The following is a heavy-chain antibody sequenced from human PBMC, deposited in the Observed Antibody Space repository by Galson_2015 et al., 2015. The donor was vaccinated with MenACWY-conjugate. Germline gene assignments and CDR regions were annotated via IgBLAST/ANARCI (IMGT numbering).Heavy chain of an antibody. J-gene: IGHJ6*02. D-gene: IGHD3-9*01. CDR3: ARVSGLSGYSMDV. CDR2: IGFGGGT. V-gene: IGHV3-13*04. Sequence: ALRLSCAASEFTFSTYDFHWVRQAAGKGLEWVSGIGFGGGTHYLDSVRGRFTISRDYAQNSLYLQMHSLSAGDTAVYYCARVSGLSGYSMDVWGQGTTVTVSS. CDR1: EFTFSTYD.